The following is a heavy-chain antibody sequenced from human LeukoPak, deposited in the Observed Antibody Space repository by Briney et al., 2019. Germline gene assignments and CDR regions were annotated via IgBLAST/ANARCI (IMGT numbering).Heavy chain of an antibody. V-gene: IGHV5-51*01. CDR3: ARRDGSYYRY. Sequence: GESLKISCKGSGYSFSNYWIGWVRQMPGKGLECMGIIYTGDSDTRYSPSFQGQVTISADKSISTAYLQWSSLKASDTAMYYCARRDGSYYRYWGQGSLVTVSS. D-gene: IGHD3-10*01. J-gene: IGHJ4*02. CDR2: IYTGDSDT. CDR1: GYSFSNYW.